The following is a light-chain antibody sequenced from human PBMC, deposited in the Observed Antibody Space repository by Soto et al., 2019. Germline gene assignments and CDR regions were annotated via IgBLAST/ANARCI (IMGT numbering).Light chain of an antibody. Sequence: EIVLTQSPGTLSLSPVERATLSCRASQSVSSGYLAWYRQKPGQAPRLLIYGASTRATGIPARFSGSGSGTDFTLTISRLEPEDFAVYYGQQYGSSPPVTCGQGTKVDIK. CDR3: QQYGSSPPVT. CDR1: QSVSSGY. J-gene: IGKJ1*01. CDR2: GAS. V-gene: IGKV3-20*01.